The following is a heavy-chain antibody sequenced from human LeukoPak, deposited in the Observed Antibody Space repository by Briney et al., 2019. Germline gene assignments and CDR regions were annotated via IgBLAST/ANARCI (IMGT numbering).Heavy chain of an antibody. CDR1: GFTFISYT. V-gene: IGHV3-30-3*01. CDR2: ISDDGNKK. CDR3: GRDISGNKCDY. J-gene: IGHJ4*02. Sequence: GGSLRLSCAASGFTFISYTMHWFRQAPGKGLEWVAVISDDGNKKYYADSVKGRFTISRDNSKNTLFLQMNSLRAEDTAVYYCGRDISGNKCDYWGQGTLATVSS. D-gene: IGHD1-26*01.